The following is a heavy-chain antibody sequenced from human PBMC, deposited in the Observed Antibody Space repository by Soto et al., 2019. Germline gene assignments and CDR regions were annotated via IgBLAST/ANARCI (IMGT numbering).Heavy chain of an antibody. CDR3: AKEFRDYEASEDDFNV. CDR2: ISFDGNKK. V-gene: IGHV3-30*18. D-gene: IGHD4-17*01. CDR1: GFTFSTYG. J-gene: IGHJ3*01. Sequence: QVQLVESGGGVVQPGRSLRLSCAASGFTFSTYGMHWVRQDPGKGLEWVALISFDGNKKYYADSVKGRFTISREKSKNTLNMQMNSLRAVDTAVYFCAKEFRDYEASEDDFNVWGQGTIVTVYS.